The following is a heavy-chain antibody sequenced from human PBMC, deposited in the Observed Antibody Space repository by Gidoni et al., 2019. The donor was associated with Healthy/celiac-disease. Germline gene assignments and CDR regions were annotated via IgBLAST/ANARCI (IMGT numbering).Heavy chain of an antibody. D-gene: IGHD4-17*01. V-gene: IGHV3-9*01. J-gene: IGHJ6*02. CDR2: ISWNSGSI. Sequence: EVQLVESGGGLVQPGRSLRLPCAASGFTFADYAMHWVRPAPGKGLEWVSGISWNSGSIGYADSVKGRFTISRDNAKNSLYLQMNSLRAEDTALYYCAKGDYGDSSYYYYGMDVWGQGTTVTVSS. CDR3: AKGDYGDSSYYYYGMDV. CDR1: GFTFADYA.